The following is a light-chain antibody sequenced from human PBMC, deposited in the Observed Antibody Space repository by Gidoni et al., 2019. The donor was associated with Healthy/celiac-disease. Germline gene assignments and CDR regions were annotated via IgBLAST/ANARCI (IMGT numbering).Light chain of an antibody. CDR2: CAS. Sequence: LVMTQSPATLSVSPGGRATLSCRASQSSSSNFVSYQQKPDQAPRLLIYCASTRATGNPARFSGSGSGTEFTIIIISLQSEDFSVYYCQQYNNWSPWTFGQGTKVEIK. J-gene: IGKJ1*01. CDR1: QSSSSN. V-gene: IGKV3-15*01. CDR3: QQYNNWSPWT.